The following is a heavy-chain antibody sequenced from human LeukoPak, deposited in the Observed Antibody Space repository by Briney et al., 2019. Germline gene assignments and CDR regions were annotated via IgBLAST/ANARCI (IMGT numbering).Heavy chain of an antibody. Sequence: PGGSLRLSCVASGIAVSRDFISWVRQAPGKGLEWISVLYSDGATYYADSVKGRFTISRDNSKNTLYLQMNSLRAEDTAVYYCAKVSRLGGYDSSIDYWGQGTLVTVSS. J-gene: IGHJ4*02. V-gene: IGHV3-53*01. CDR1: GIAVSRDF. D-gene: IGHD5-12*01. CDR2: LYSDGAT. CDR3: AKVSRLGGYDSSIDY.